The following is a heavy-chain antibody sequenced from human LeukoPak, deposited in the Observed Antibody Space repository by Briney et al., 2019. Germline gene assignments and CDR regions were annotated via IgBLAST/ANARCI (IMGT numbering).Heavy chain of an antibody. J-gene: IGHJ4*02. D-gene: IGHD6-13*01. CDR2: INQSGST. CDR3: ARDPREQQLVNFDY. Sequence: SETLSLTCAVYRGSFSGYYWSWVRQPPGKGLEWIWEINQSGSTNYNTSLKSRVTISVDTSKNTSSLKLRSVTAADTAVYDCARDPREQQLVNFDYWGQGTLVTVSS. V-gene: IGHV4-34*01. CDR1: RGSFSGYY.